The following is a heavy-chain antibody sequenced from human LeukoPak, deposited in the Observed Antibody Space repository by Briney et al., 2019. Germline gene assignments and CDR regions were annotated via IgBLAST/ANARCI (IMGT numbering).Heavy chain of an antibody. J-gene: IGHJ4*02. V-gene: IGHV3-23*01. Sequence: GGSLRLSCAASGFTFSSHVMSWVRQAPGKGLEWVSGISDSGDSTSYADSVKGRLTISRDNSKSTLYLQMNSLRAEDTAVYYCASTGYGVRDYWGQGTLVTVSS. CDR1: GFTFSSHV. CDR3: ASTGYGVRDY. D-gene: IGHD4-17*01. CDR2: ISDSGDST.